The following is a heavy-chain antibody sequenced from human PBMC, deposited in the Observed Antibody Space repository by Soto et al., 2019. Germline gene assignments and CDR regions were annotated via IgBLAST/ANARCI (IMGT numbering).Heavy chain of an antibody. V-gene: IGHV4-39*02. CDR2: IRSGGNT. Sequence: SETLSLTCTVSGGSVRSSNYYWAWIRQPPGKGLEWIGSIRSGGNTYSNPSLKSRLTISVDTSNNHISLRLSSVTAADTSIFYCATGNIDFWSGYKYFCYGMDVWGQGTTVTVSS. D-gene: IGHD3-3*01. J-gene: IGHJ6*02. CDR1: GGSVRSSNYY. CDR3: ATGNIDFWSGYKYFCYGMDV.